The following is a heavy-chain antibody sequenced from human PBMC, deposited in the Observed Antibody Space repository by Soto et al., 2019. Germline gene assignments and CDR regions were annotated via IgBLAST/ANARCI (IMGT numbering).Heavy chain of an antibody. CDR2: IFRDGAT. CDR1: GLTVSDNY. J-gene: IGHJ6*03. V-gene: IGHV3-53*01. D-gene: IGHD2-21*02. CDR3: ARGQVVTPTGKGTPDNYYYYYYMDV. Sequence: SGGSLRLSCAASGLTVSDNYMNWVRQAPGKGLEWVSVIFRDGATYYADSVKGRFTISRDNAKNSLYLQMNSLRAEDTAVYYCARGQVVTPTGKGTPDNYYYYYYMDVWGKGTTVTVSS.